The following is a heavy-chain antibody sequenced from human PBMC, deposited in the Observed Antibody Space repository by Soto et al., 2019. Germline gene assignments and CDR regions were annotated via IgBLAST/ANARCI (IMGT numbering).Heavy chain of an antibody. CDR3: VKTVELLWFGELNTFDY. D-gene: IGHD3-10*01. CDR1: GFTFSDYY. J-gene: IGHJ4*02. CDR2: ISSSSSYT. V-gene: IGHV3-11*03. Sequence: PGGSLRLSCAASGFTFSDYYMSWIRQAPGKGLEWVSYISSSSSYTNYADSVKGRFTISRDNAKNSLYLQMNSLRAEDTAVYYCVKTVELLWFGELNTFDYWGQETLVTVSS.